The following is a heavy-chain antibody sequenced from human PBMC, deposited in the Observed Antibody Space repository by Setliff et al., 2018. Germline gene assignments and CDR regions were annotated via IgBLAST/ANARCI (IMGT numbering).Heavy chain of an antibody. CDR3: ARGRNVAARLLDS. D-gene: IGHD6-6*01. CDR1: GGTFSDYY. J-gene: IGHJ4*02. Sequence: TSETLSLTCAAYGGTFSDYYWTWIRQPPGKGLEWIGEINHSGTTNYHPSLRSRVTISVDTSKNQFSLKVTSVTAADTSVYSCARGRNVAARLLDSWGQGTLVTVSS. CDR2: INHSGTT. V-gene: IGHV4-34*01.